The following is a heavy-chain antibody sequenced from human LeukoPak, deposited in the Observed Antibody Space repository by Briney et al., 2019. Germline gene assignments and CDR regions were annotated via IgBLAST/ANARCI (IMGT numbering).Heavy chain of an antibody. CDR2: CYSGDTT. CDR1: GITVSTNY. D-gene: IGHD3-9*01. V-gene: IGHV3-66*01. CDR3: ARRLLTGYYEF. Sequence: GGSLRLSCAASGITVSTNYMSWVRQAPGKGLEWVSVCYSGDTTYYANSVKGRFTISRDNSKNMLYLQMNSLRADDTAVYYCARRLLTGYYEFWGQGTLVTVSS. J-gene: IGHJ4*02.